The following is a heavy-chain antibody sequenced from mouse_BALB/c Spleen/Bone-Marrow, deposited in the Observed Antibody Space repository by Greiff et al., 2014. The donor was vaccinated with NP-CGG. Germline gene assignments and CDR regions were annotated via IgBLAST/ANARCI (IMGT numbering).Heavy chain of an antibody. CDR1: GYSFTSYW. D-gene: IGHD2-12*01. CDR2: ISPSNGRS. CDR3: TRSELRRGGYALDY. Sequence: QQSRAELVKPGASVKLSCKASGYSFTSYWMHWVKQRPGQGLEWIGEISPSNGRSNYNEKFKSKATLTVDKSSSTAYMQLSGLTSEDSAVYYCTRSELRRGGYALDYWGLGTSVTVSS. J-gene: IGHJ4*01. V-gene: IGHV1S81*02.